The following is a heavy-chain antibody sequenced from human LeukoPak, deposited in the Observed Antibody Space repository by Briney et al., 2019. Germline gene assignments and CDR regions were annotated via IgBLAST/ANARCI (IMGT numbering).Heavy chain of an antibody. V-gene: IGHV3-72*01. CDR3: SAFDY. CDR2: IRNKANSYTT. Sequence: PGGSLRLSCAASGFTFSDHYMDWVRQAPGKGLEWVGRIRNKANSYTTEYAASVKGRFTVSRDNSKNSLYLQMNSLRAEDTAVYYCSAFDYWGQGTLVTVSS. CDR1: GFTFSDHY. J-gene: IGHJ4*02.